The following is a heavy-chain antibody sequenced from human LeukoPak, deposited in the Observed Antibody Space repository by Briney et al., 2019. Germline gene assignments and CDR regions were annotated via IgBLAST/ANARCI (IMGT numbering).Heavy chain of an antibody. V-gene: IGHV3-30*03. Sequence: GRSLRLSCAASGFTFSSYGVHWVRQAPGKGLEWLAVISYDGSNKYNADSVKGRFTISRDNSKNTLYLQMNSLRAEDTAVYYCARMPGANYYYNGMDVWGQGTTVTVSS. CDR1: GFTFSSYG. CDR2: ISYDGSNK. CDR3: ARMPGANYYYNGMDV. D-gene: IGHD1-14*01. J-gene: IGHJ6*02.